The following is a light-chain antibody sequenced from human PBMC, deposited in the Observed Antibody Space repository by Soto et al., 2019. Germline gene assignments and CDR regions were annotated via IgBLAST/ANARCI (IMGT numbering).Light chain of an antibody. CDR3: TSYTSSSTLLYV. V-gene: IGLV2-14*01. CDR2: DVS. CDR1: SSHDGGYNY. Sequence: SVLTQPASVSGSPGQSITISCTGTSSHDGGYNYVSWYQQHPGKAPKLMIYDVSNRPSGVSNRFSGSKSGNTASLTISGRPAEDDADDYGTSYTSSSTLLYVFGTGTKLTVL. J-gene: IGLJ1*01.